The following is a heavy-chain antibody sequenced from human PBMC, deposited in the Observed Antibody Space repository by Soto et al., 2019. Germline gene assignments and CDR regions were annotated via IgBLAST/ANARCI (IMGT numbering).Heavy chain of an antibody. CDR2: ITDTGSHT. V-gene: IGHV3-23*01. CDR3: ANFVWLPVSVYFDY. D-gene: IGHD5-12*01. Sequence: EVQLLESGGGLVQPGGSLRLSCAASGFTFGSYAMNWVRQAPGKGLEWLSTITDTGSHTYYADSVRGRFTTSRDNSKSTLYLQLSSLRAEDTAVYYFANFVWLPVSVYFDYWGQGILVTVSS. J-gene: IGHJ4*02. CDR1: GFTFGSYA.